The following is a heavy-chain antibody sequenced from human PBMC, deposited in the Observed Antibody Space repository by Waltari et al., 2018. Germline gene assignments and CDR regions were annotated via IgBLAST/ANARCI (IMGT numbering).Heavy chain of an antibody. CDR3: ARAGVTMVRGLLYYFDY. CDR1: GSTFPGSY. D-gene: IGHD3-10*01. CDR2: INPNSGGT. J-gene: IGHJ4*02. Sequence: QVQLVPSGAGVKKPGASVKVHCKASGSTFPGSYIHRVRRALGKGLEWLGWINPNSGGTNYAQKFKGRVTMTRDTSISTAYMELSRLRSDDTAVYYCARAGVTMVRGLLYYFDYWGQGTLVTVSS. V-gene: IGHV1-2*02.